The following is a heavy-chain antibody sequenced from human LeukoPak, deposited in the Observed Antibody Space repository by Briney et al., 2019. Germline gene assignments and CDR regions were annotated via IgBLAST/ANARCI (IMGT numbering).Heavy chain of an antibody. CDR2: IYYSGST. J-gene: IGHJ5*02. V-gene: IGHV4-31*03. Sequence: SQTLSLTCTVSGGSISSGGYYWSWIRQHPGKGLEWIGYIYYSGSTYYNPSLKSRVTISVDTSKNQFSLKLSSVTAADTAVYYCARGGYCTNRPCRRANWSDPWGQGTLVTVSS. CDR3: ARGGYCTNRPCRRANWSDP. CDR1: GGSISSGGYY. D-gene: IGHD2-8*01.